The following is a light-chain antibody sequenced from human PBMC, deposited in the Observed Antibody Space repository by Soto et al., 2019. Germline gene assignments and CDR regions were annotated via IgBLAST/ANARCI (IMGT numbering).Light chain of an antibody. Sequence: DIQMTQSPSSLSASVGDRVTITCRASQNIKNYLVWFQQKPGRAPQSLISGASTLQSGVPSKFSGSGSGTDFTLTISSLQPEDFATYYCQQSYVYPYTFGQGTKLEI. CDR2: GAS. J-gene: IGKJ2*01. V-gene: IGKV1-16*02. CDR1: QNIKNY. CDR3: QQSYVYPYT.